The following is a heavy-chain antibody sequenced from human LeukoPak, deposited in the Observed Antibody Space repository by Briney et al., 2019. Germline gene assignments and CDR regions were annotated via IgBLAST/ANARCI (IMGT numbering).Heavy chain of an antibody. D-gene: IGHD5-24*01. J-gene: IGHJ5*02. CDR3: AIGVRWLQFRNWFDP. V-gene: IGHV4-34*01. Sequence: PSETLSLTCAVYGGSFSGYYWSWIRQPPGKGLEWIGEINHSGSTNYNPSLKSRVTISVDTSKNQFSLKLSSVTAADTAVYYCAIGVRWLQFRNWFDPWGQGTLVTVSS. CDR2: INHSGST. CDR1: GGSFSGYY.